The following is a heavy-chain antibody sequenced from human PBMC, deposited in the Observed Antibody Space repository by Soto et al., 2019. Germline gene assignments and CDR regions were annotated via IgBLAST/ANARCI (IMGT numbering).Heavy chain of an antibody. Sequence: ASVKVSCKASGYTFTGYYMHWVRQAPGQGLEWMGWINPNSGGTNYAQKFQGRVTMTRDTSISTAYMELSRLRSDDTAVYYCARDPFYYYDSSDYPTDYYYYGMDVWGQGTTVTVSS. CDR1: GYTFTGYY. CDR3: ARDPFYYYDSSDYPTDYYYYGMDV. CDR2: INPNSGGT. V-gene: IGHV1-2*02. D-gene: IGHD3-22*01. J-gene: IGHJ6*02.